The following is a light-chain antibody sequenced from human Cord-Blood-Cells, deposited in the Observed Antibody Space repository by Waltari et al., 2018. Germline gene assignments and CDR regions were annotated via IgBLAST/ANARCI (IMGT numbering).Light chain of an antibody. J-gene: IGKJ1*01. Sequence: EIVLTQSPATLSLSPGERATLSCRASQSVSSYLAWYQQKPGQAPRLLIYDASNRATGIPARFSGSGSGTDFTLTISSLEPEYFAVYDCQQRSNWPPTWTFGQGTKVEIK. CDR2: DAS. CDR3: QQRSNWPPTWT. CDR1: QSVSSY. V-gene: IGKV3-11*01.